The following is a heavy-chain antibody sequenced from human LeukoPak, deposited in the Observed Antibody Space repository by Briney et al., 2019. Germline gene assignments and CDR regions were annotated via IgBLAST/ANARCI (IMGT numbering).Heavy chain of an antibody. CDR1: GFAFSSYA. Sequence: GGSLRLSCAASGFAFSSYALHWVRQAPGKGLEWVSVISYDGGKEYYADSVKGRFTISRDNSKNTLYLQMNSLRGEDTAVYYCARDRNSASSNIWFDPWGQGTLVSVSS. CDR2: ISYDGGKE. V-gene: IGHV3-30-3*01. D-gene: IGHD6-6*01. CDR3: ARDRNSASSNIWFDP. J-gene: IGHJ5*02.